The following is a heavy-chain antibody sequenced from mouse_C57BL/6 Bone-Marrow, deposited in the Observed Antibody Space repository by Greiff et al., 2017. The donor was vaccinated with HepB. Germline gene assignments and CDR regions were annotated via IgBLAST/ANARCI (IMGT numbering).Heavy chain of an antibody. Sequence: EVQLQQSGTVLARPGASVKMSCKTSGYTFTSYWMHWVKQRPGQGLEWIGAIYPGNSDTSYNQKFKGKAKLTAVTSASTAYIELSSLTNEDSAVYYCTRLLRSLGGYFDYWGQGTTLTVSS. D-gene: IGHD1-1*01. J-gene: IGHJ2*01. CDR2: IYPGNSDT. V-gene: IGHV1-5*01. CDR1: GYTFTSYW. CDR3: TRLLRSLGGYFDY.